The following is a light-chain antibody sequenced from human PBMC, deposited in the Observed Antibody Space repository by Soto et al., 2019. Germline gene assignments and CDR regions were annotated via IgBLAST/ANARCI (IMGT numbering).Light chain of an antibody. V-gene: IGLV2-11*01. Sequence: QSVLTQPRSVSGSPGQSVTISCTGTSSDVGGYNYVSWYQQHPGKAPKLMIYDVSKRPSGVPDRFSGSKSGNTASLTISGLQAEDEAAYYCCLYAGTYYVFGTGT. CDR2: DVS. CDR1: SSDVGGYNY. J-gene: IGLJ1*01. CDR3: CLYAGTYYV.